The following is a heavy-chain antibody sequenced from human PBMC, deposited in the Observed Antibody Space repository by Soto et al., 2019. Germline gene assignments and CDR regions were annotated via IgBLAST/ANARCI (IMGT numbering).Heavy chain of an antibody. CDR3: AHRVLRTVFGLVTTPAIYFVF. CDR2: IYWDDDK. D-gene: IGHD3-3*01. Sequence: QITLNESGPTVVRPTETLTLTCRFSGFSLTTSGVGVGWIRQSPGKAPEWLALIYWDDDKRYSASLKSRLTITKDTSKNQVVLTVSDLDPTDTATYYCAHRVLRTVFGLVTTPAIYFVFWGQGTPVAVSS. CDR1: GFSLTTSGVG. V-gene: IGHV2-5*02. J-gene: IGHJ4*02.